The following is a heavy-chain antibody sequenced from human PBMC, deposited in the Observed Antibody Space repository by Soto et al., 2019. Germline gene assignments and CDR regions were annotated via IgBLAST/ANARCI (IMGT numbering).Heavy chain of an antibody. V-gene: IGHV4-39*01. D-gene: IGHD2-8*01. J-gene: IGHJ4*02. CDR2: IYYSGST. CDR3: ARGVGDCTDGVCYPFDY. CDR1: GGSISSSSYY. Sequence: SETLSLTCTVSGGSISSSSYYWGWIRQPPGKGLEWIGSIYYSGSTYYNPSLKSRVTISVDTPKNQFSLKLSSVTAADTAVYYCARGVGDCTDGVCYPFDYWGQGTLVTVSS.